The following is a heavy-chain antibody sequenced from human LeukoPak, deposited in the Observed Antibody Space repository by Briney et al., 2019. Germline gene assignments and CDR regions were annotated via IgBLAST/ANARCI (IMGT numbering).Heavy chain of an antibody. V-gene: IGHV4-4*07. D-gene: IGHD4-17*01. CDR3: ARLEDYGAVIDY. J-gene: IGHJ4*02. CDR1: GGSIYSYY. CDR2: IYTSGGT. Sequence: SETLSLTCTVSGGSIYSYYWSWIRQPAGKGLEWIGRIYTSGGTNYNPSLKSRVTMSVDTSKNEFSLKLSSVTAADTAVYYCARLEDYGAVIDYWGQGTLVTVSS.